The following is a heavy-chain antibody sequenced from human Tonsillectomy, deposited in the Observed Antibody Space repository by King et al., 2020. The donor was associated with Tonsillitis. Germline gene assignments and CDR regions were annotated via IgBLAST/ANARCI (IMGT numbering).Heavy chain of an antibody. CDR1: GGPITKSIYY. CDR3: ARQEATGWPSFFDS. J-gene: IGHJ4*02. Sequence: QLQESGPGLVKPSETLSLTCTVSGGPITKSIYYCGWIRQPPGKGLEWIGSIYYAGTTYNNPSLESRLTMSVDTSKNQFSLNLRSVTATDTAVYYCARQEATGWPSFFDSWGRGTLVTVSS. D-gene: IGHD6-19*01. CDR2: IYYAGTT. V-gene: IGHV4-39*01.